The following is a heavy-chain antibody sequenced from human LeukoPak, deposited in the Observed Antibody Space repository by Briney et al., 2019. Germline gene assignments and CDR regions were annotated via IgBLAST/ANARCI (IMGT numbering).Heavy chain of an antibody. V-gene: IGHV1-69*06. Sequence: SVKVSCKASGGTFSSYAISWVRQAPGQGLEWMGGIIPIFGTANYAQKFQGRVTITADKSTSTAYMELSSLRSEDTAVYYCARAGYSSSWSVWDYYYYYMDVWGKGTTVTVSS. CDR1: GGTFSSYA. J-gene: IGHJ6*03. D-gene: IGHD6-13*01. CDR2: IIPIFGTA. CDR3: ARAGYSSSWSVWDYYYYYMDV.